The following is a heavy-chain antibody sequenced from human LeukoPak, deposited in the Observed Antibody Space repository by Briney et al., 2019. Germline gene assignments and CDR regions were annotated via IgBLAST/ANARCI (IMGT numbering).Heavy chain of an antibody. CDR2: ISSSSSYI. CDR3: ASGRDGYKHTDDY. Sequence: GGSLRLSCAASGFTLSSYSMNWVRQAPGKGLEWVSSISSSSSYIYYADSVKGRFTISRDNAKNSLYLQMNSLRAEDTAVYYCASGRDGYKHTDDYWGQGTLVTVSS. CDR1: GFTLSSYS. J-gene: IGHJ4*02. D-gene: IGHD5-24*01. V-gene: IGHV3-21*01.